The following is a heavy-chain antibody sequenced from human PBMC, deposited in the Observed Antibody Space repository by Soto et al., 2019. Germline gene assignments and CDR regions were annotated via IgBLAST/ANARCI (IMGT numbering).Heavy chain of an antibody. CDR1: GGSISSSNW. CDR3: AREGYCSSTSCYSWFDP. V-gene: IGHV4-4*02. CDR2: IYHSGST. D-gene: IGHD2-2*02. J-gene: IGHJ5*02. Sequence: QVQLQESGPGLVKPSGTLSLTCAVSGGSISSSNWWSWVRQPPGKGLEWIGEIYHSGSTHYNPSLKSQVTKPVNKAKKQFSLKLSSVTAADTAVYYCAREGYCSSTSCYSWFDPWRQGSLVTVSS.